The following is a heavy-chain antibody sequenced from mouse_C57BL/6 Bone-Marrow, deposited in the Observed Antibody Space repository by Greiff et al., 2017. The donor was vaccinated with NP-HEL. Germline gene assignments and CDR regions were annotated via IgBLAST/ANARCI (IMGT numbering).Heavy chain of an antibody. V-gene: IGHV1-64*01. CDR3: ASLYPYWYFDV. D-gene: IGHD1-1*01. J-gene: IGHJ1*03. CDR2: IHPNSGST. CDR1: GYTFTSYW. Sequence: QVQLQQPGAELVKPGASVKLSCKASGYTFTSYWMHWVKQRPGQGLEWIGMIHPNSGSTNYNEKFKSKATLTVDKSSSTAYMQLSSLTSEDSAVYYCASLYPYWYFDVWGTGTTVTVSS.